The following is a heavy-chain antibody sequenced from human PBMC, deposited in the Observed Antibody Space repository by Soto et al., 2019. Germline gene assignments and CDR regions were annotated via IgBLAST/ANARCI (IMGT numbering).Heavy chain of an antibody. CDR3: ATNPRTAGLPHY. V-gene: IGHV3-23*01. CDR1: GFTFSSYA. Sequence: GGSLRLSCAASGFTFSSYAMSWVRQAPGKGLEWVSHISNDGGSTSYADSVKGRFTISRDNSKNTLYLQMNSLRSEDTAVYYCATNPRTAGLPHYWGQGTLVTVSS. J-gene: IGHJ4*02. CDR2: ISNDGGST.